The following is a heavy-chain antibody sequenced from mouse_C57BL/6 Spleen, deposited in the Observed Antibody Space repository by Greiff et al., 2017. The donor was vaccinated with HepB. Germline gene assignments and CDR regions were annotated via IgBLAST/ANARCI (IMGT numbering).Heavy chain of an antibody. CDR1: GFSLTSYG. Sequence: VKLMESGPGLVQPSQSLSITCTVSGFSLTSYGVHWVRQPPGKGLEWLGVIWSGGSTDYNAAFISRLSISKDNSKSQVFFKMNSLQADDTAIYYCAKRGDYDGDYYAMDYWGQGTSVTVSS. CDR3: AKRGDYDGDYYAMDY. V-gene: IGHV2-4*01. CDR2: IWSGGST. J-gene: IGHJ4*01. D-gene: IGHD2-4*01.